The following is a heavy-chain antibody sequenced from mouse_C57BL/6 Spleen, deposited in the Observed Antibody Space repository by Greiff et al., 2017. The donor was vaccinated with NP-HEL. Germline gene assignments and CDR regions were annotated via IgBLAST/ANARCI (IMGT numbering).Heavy chain of an antibody. D-gene: IGHD1-1*01. CDR3: ANYYGSSYHYAMDY. CDR1: GYSFTGYY. J-gene: IGHJ4*01. CDR2: INPSTGGT. V-gene: IGHV1-42*01. Sequence: VQLKQSGPELVKPGASVKISCKASGYSFTGYYMNWVKQSPEKSLEWIGEINPSTGGTTYNQKFKAKATLTVDKSSSTAYMQLKSLTSEDSAVYYCANYYGSSYHYAMDYWGQGTSVTVSS.